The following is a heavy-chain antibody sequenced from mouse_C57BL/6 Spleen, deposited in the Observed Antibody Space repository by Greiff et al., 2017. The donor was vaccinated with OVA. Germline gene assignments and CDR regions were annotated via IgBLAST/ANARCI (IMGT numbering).Heavy chain of an antibody. V-gene: IGHV1-15*01. D-gene: IGHD4-1*01. CDR2: IDPETGGT. CDR1: GYTFTDYE. J-gene: IGHJ2*01. CDR3: TNWDGFDY. Sequence: VHLVESGAELVRPGASVTLSCKASGYTFTDYEMHWVKQTPVHGLEWIGAIDPETGGTAYNQKFKGKAILTADKSSSTAYMELRSLTSEDSAVYYCTNWDGFDYWGQGTTLTVSS.